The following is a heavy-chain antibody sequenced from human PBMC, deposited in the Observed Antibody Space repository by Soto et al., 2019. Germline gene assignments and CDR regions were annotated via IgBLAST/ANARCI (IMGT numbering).Heavy chain of an antibody. Sequence: QVQLQQWGAGLLKPSETLSLTCAVYGGSFSGYYWSWIRQPPGKGLEWIGEINHSGSTNYNPSLKSRVTLSVDTSKNQFSLKLSSVTAADTAVYYCGLGMGIDYWGQGTLVTVSS. V-gene: IGHV4-34*01. CDR2: INHSGST. J-gene: IGHJ4*02. CDR1: GGSFSGYY. D-gene: IGHD7-27*01. CDR3: GLGMGIDY.